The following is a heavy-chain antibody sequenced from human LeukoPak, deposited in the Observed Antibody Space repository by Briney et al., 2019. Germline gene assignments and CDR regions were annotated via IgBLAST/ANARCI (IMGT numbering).Heavy chain of an antibody. CDR1: GGSISSYY. CDR3: ARDRVYSSGNTFDI. Sequence: PSETLSLTCTVSGGSISSYYWSWIRQPPGKGLEWIGYIYYSGSTNYNPSLKSRVTISVDTSKNQLSLKLSSVTAAGTAVYYCARDRVYSSGNTFDIWGQGTMVTVSS. J-gene: IGHJ3*02. D-gene: IGHD6-19*01. CDR2: IYYSGST. V-gene: IGHV4-59*01.